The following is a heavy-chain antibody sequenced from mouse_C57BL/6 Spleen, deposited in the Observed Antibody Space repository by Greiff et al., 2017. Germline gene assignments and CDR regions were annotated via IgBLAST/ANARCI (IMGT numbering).Heavy chain of an antibody. CDR2: TNPNNGGT. Sequence: VQLQQSGPELVKPGASVKIPCKASGYTFTDYNMVWVKQSHGKSLVLIGDTNPNNGGTIYNQKFKGKATLTVDKSSSTAYMELRSLTSEDTAVYYCARSWYFDVWGTGTTVTVSS. CDR1: GYTFTDYN. CDR3: ARSWYFDV. J-gene: IGHJ1*03. V-gene: IGHV1-18*01.